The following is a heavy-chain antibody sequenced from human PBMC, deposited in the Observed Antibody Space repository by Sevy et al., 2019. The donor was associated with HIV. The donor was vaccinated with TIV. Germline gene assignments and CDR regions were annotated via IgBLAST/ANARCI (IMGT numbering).Heavy chain of an antibody. CDR2: ISYDGSNK. CDR3: ARDPGVILVVRGYFDY. J-gene: IGHJ4*01. CDR1: GFTFSSYA. Sequence: GGSLRLSCAASGFTFSSYAMHWVRQAPGKGLEWVAVISYDGSNKYYADSVKGRFTISRDNSKNTLYLQMNSLRAEDTAVYYCARDPGVILVVRGYFDYWGHGTLVTVSS. D-gene: IGHD3-22*01. V-gene: IGHV3-30-3*01.